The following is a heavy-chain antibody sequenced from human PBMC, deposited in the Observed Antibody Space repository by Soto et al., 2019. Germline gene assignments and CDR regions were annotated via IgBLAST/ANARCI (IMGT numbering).Heavy chain of an antibody. J-gene: IGHJ4*02. Sequence: QVQLVESGGGLVKPGGSLRLSCAASGFTFSDYYMSWIRQTPGKGLEWVSYISATKNYTDYADSVKGRFTISRDNARNSVYLQVSSRRAEDTAIYYGARELGWSPRGDSWGQGTLVTVSS. CDR3: ARELGWSPRGDS. CDR1: GFTFSDYY. V-gene: IGHV3-11*05. CDR2: ISATKNYT. D-gene: IGHD2-8*01.